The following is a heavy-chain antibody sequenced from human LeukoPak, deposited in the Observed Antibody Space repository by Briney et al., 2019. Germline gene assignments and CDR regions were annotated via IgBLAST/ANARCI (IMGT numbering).Heavy chain of an antibody. CDR3: ARISASYYYYGMDA. V-gene: IGHV1-18*01. J-gene: IGHJ6*02. CDR2: ISAHNGHT. CDR1: GYTFATYS. Sequence: ASVRVSCKASGYTFATYSISWVRQAPGQGLEWMGWISAHNGHTNYAQKVQGRVTMTTDTSTTTAYMELRSLRSDDTAIYYCARISASYYYYGMDAWGQGTTVTVSS.